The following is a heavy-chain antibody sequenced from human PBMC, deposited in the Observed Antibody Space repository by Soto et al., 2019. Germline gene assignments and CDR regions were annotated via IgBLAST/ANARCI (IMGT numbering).Heavy chain of an antibody. CDR2: ISSSSSYI. Sequence: LRLSCAASGFTFSSYSMNWVRQAPGKGLEWVSSISSSSSYIYYADSVKGRFTISRDNAKNSLYLQMNSLRAEDTAVYYCARVVDYYDSSGYYLFDYWGQGTLVTVSS. V-gene: IGHV3-21*01. D-gene: IGHD3-22*01. J-gene: IGHJ4*02. CDR1: GFTFSSYS. CDR3: ARVVDYYDSSGYYLFDY.